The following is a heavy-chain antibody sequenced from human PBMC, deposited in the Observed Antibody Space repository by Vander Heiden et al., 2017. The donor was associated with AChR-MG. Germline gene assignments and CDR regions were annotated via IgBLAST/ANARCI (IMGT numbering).Heavy chain of an antibody. J-gene: IGHJ4*02. CDR3: AKDTLPYHVVAALFGNDY. CDR1: GFPFSSYA. D-gene: IGHD2-15*01. CDR2: ISGRGGST. V-gene: IGHV3-23*01. Sequence: EVQLLESGGGLVQPGGSLRLSCAASGFPFSSYAMSWVRQGPGKGLEWVSAISGRGGSTYYADSVKGRFTISRDNSKNTLYLQMNSLRAEDTAVYYCAKDTLPYHVVAALFGNDYWGQGTLVTVSS.